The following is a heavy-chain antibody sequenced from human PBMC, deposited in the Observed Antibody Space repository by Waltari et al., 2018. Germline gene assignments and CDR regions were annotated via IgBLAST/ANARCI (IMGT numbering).Heavy chain of an antibody. D-gene: IGHD2-15*01. J-gene: IGHJ6*02. CDR2: FFYGGNT. Sequence: QLQLQESGPGPVRPSATLSPACTVSGGPINTDTSYLAVRRQPPGKGLEWVGSFFYGGNTYYHPSLKSRVTISVDRSKERFSLMVNSVTAADTAIYYCARVGYCNGDNCFVYFYYAMDVWGPGTTVTVSS. V-gene: IGHV4-39*07. CDR1: GGPINTDTSY. CDR3: ARVGYCNGDNCFVYFYYAMDV.